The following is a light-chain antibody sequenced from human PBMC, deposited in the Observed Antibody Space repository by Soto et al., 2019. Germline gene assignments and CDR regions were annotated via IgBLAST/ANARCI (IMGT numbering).Light chain of an antibody. V-gene: IGKV3-15*01. J-gene: IGKJ2*01. CDR1: PSVSSN. CDR2: GAS. CDR3: QQYNNWPPIT. Sequence: EIVMTQSPATLSVSPGERATLSCRASPSVSSNLAWYQQNPGQAPRLLIYGASTRATGIPARFSGSGSGTEFTLTISNLQSEDFAVYYCQQYNNWPPITFGQGTKLEIK.